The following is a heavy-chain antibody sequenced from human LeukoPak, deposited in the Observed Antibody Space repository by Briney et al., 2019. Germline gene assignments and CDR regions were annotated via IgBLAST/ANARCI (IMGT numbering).Heavy chain of an antibody. D-gene: IGHD2-15*01. CDR3: ARDAGFIAGYCSSGNCPFEY. V-gene: IGHV4-34*01. J-gene: IGHJ4*02. Sequence: SETLSLTCAVYGGSFSGYYWSWIRQPPGKGLEWIGEINHSGSTNYNPSLKSRVSISVDTSKNQFSLKLSSVTAADTAVYYCARDAGFIAGYCSSGNCPFEYWGQGTLVTVSS. CDR1: GGSFSGYY. CDR2: INHSGST.